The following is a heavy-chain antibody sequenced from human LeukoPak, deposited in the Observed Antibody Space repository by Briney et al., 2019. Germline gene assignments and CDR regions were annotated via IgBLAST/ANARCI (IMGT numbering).Heavy chain of an antibody. V-gene: IGHV3-66*01. CDR1: EFSVGSNY. Sequence: GGSLRLSCAASEFSVGSNYMTWVRQAPGKGLEWVSLIYSGGSTYYADSVKGRFTIYRDNSKKTLYLQMNSLRAEDTAVYYCARVGYGSGSYAFDYWGQGTLVNISS. J-gene: IGHJ4*02. D-gene: IGHD3-10*01. CDR2: IYSGGST. CDR3: ARVGYGSGSYAFDY.